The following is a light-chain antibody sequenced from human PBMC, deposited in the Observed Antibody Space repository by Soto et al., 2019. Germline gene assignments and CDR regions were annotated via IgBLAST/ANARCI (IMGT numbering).Light chain of an antibody. CDR1: QSVRSS. V-gene: IGKV3-11*01. Sequence: EILLTQSPATLSLSPGERATLSCRASQSVRSSLAWYQQKPGQAPRLLFYDASTRATGIPGRFSGSGSGTDVTLTISNLEPEDFAVYYCQQRSSWPWTFGQGAKVEIK. CDR2: DAS. J-gene: IGKJ1*01. CDR3: QQRSSWPWT.